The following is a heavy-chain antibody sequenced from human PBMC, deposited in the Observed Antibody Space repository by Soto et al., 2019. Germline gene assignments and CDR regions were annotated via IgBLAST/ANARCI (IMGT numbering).Heavy chain of an antibody. CDR3: ARDRRDGYNTFDY. J-gene: IGHJ4*02. D-gene: IGHD5-12*01. CDR2: ISTGNGNT. Sequence: GASVKVSCKASGYTFTSYAMHWVRQAPGQSLEWMGLISTGNGNTKYAQKFKGRVTMTRDTSTSTVYTELSSLRSEDTAVYYCARDRRDGYNTFDYWGQGTLVTVSS. CDR1: GYTFTSYA. V-gene: IGHV1-3*04.